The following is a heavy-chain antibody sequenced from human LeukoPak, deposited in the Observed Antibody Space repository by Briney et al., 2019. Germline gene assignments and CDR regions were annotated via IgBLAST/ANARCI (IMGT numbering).Heavy chain of an antibody. Sequence: SETLSLTCTVSGGSISSSYWSWIRQPPGKGLEWTGYIYYSGSTNYNPSLKSRVTISIDTSKNQFSLKLSSVTAADTAVYYCATDVRFLGVWGQGTTVTVSS. CDR2: IYYSGST. CDR3: ATDVRFLGV. V-gene: IGHV4-59*01. CDR1: GGSISSSY. J-gene: IGHJ6*02. D-gene: IGHD3-3*01.